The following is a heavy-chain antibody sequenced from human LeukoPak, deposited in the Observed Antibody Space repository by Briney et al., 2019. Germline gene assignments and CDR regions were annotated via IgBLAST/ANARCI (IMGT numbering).Heavy chain of an antibody. CDR2: ISGSGYST. V-gene: IGHV3-23*01. Sequence: GSLRLSCAASGFTFSTYAMNWVRQAPGKGLEWVSAISGSGYSTYYADSVKGRFTISRDNSKSALYLQMNSLRAEDTAVYYCAKELGDFRSAFDYWGQGTLVTVSS. CDR1: GFTFSTYA. CDR3: AKELGDFRSAFDY. J-gene: IGHJ4*02. D-gene: IGHD3-3*01.